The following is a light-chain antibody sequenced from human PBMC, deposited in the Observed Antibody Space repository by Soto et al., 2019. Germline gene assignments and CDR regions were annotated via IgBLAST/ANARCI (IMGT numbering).Light chain of an antibody. V-gene: IGKV1-5*01. CDR3: QHYNSYPWT. CDR2: DAS. J-gene: IGKJ1*01. CDR1: QRVSTW. Sequence: DIQMTQSPSTLSASVGDRVTLTCRASQRVSTWLAWYQQKPGKAPKLLIYDASNLESGVPSRFSGSGSGTEFTLTISSLQPDDFATYCCQHYNSYPWTFGQGTKVDIK.